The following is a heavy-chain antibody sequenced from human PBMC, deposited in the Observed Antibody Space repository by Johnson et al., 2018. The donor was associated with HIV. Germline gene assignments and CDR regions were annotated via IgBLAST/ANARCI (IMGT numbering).Heavy chain of an antibody. CDR1: GFTFSSYW. J-gene: IGHJ3*02. CDR3: ASLGGSYSLDI. V-gene: IGHV3-66*01. D-gene: IGHD1-26*01. CDR2: IYSVGST. Sequence: VQLVESGGGLVQPGGSLRLSCAASGFTFSSYWMHWVRQAPGKGLEWVSVIYSVGSTYYPESVTSRFTNARDNPKNTLHLPRNRLRAEDTAVYYCASLGGSYSLDIWGQGTMVTVSS.